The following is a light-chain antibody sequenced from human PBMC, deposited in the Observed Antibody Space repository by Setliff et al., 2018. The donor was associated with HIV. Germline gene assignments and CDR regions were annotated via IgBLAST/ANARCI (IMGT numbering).Light chain of an antibody. CDR1: SSDVGGYNY. Sequence: QSVLTRPRSVSGSPGQSVTISCTGTSSDVGGYNYVSWHQQHPGKAPKLMIYDVTKRPSGVPDRFSGSKSGNTASLTISGLQAEDEADYYCCSYAVTYTLIFGGGTKVTVL. CDR3: CSYAVTYTLI. V-gene: IGLV2-11*01. J-gene: IGLJ2*01. CDR2: DVT.